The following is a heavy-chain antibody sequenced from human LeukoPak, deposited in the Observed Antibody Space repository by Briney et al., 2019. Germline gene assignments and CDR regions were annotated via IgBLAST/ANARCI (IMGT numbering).Heavy chain of an antibody. CDR2: ISVSGDST. Sequence: GGSLRLSCAASGFTFSSYAMTWVRQAPGKGLEWVSGISVSGDSTFYADSVKGRFTISRDNSKNTLYLQMNSLRAEDTAAYYCAKSLFYDSSGQAFDYWGQGTLVTVSS. J-gene: IGHJ4*02. CDR1: GFTFSSYA. D-gene: IGHD3-22*01. CDR3: AKSLFYDSSGQAFDY. V-gene: IGHV3-23*01.